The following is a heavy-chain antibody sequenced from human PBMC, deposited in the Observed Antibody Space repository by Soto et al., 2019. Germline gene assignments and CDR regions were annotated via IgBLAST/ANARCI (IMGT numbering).Heavy chain of an antibody. J-gene: IGHJ4*02. Sequence: GASVKVSCKASGYTFTSYGISWVRQAPGQGLEWMGWISAYNGNTNYAQKLQGRVTMTTDTSTSTAYMELRSLRSDDTAVYYCARDGKYYDFWSGYQTPIFVYWGQGTLVTVSS. D-gene: IGHD3-3*01. CDR2: ISAYNGNT. V-gene: IGHV1-18*01. CDR1: GYTFTSYG. CDR3: ARDGKYYDFWSGYQTPIFVY.